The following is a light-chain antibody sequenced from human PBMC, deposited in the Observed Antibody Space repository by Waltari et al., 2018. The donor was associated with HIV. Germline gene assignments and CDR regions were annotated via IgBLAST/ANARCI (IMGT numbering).Light chain of an antibody. J-gene: IGLJ3*02. Sequence: QSVLTQPPSASGTPGQRVTISCSGSSSNIGSNTVNWYQQLPGTAPKLLISSNNQRPSGVPDRFSGSKSGTSASLAISGLQSEDEADYYCATWDDSLNGRWVFGGGTKLTVL. CDR1: SSNIGSNT. V-gene: IGLV1-44*01. CDR2: SNN. CDR3: ATWDDSLNGRWV.